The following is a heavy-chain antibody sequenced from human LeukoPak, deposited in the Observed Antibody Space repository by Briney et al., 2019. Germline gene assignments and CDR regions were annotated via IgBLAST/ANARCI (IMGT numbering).Heavy chain of an antibody. CDR3: ARDRRSGSYWDY. CDR2: ISTSSSYI. J-gene: IGHJ4*02. CDR1: GFTFSSYS. D-gene: IGHD3-10*01. Sequence: GGSLRLSCAASGFTFSSYSMNWVRQAPGKGLEWVSSISTSSSYIYYADSVQGRFTISRDNAKNSLYLQMNSLRAEDTAVYYCARDRRSGSYWDYWGQGTLVTVSS. V-gene: IGHV3-21*01.